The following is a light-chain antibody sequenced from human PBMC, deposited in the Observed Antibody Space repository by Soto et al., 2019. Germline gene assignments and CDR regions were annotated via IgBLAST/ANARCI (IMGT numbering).Light chain of an antibody. V-gene: IGKV3-20*01. Sequence: IVLTQSPGTLSLSPGERTTLSCRASQSISRYLAWYQQKPGQGPRLLIYGASSRATGTPARFSGSGSGTDFTLTINSLEPEDFALYYCQQYGSSPPTFGQGTKVDIK. CDR2: GAS. CDR3: QQYGSSPPT. J-gene: IGKJ1*01. CDR1: QSISRY.